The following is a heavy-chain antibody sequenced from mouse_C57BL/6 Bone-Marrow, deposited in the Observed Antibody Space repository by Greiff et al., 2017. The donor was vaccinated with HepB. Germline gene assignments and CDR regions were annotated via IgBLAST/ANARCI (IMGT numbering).Heavy chain of an antibody. J-gene: IGHJ3*01. CDR1: GYTFTSYW. CDR3: SRVQAYYGSWKGFAY. Sequence: VQLQQPGAELVKPGASVKLSCKASGYTFTSYWMQWVKQRPGQGLEWIGEIDPSDSYTNYNQKFKGKATLTVDTSSSTAYMQLSSLTSEDSAVYYCSRVQAYYGSWKGFAYWGQGTLVTVSA. V-gene: IGHV1-50*01. CDR2: IDPSDSYT. D-gene: IGHD2-10*01.